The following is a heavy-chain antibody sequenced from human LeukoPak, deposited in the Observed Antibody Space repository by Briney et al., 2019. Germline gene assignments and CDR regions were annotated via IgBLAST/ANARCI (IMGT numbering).Heavy chain of an antibody. V-gene: IGHV3-21*01. CDR1: GFTFSTYT. Sequence: GGSLRLSCAASGFTFSTYTINWVRQAPGKGLEWVSSIRSNGYYIYYAGSVRGRFTISRDNAKNSLYLQMNSLRAEDTALYYCAREGLRTERSDTDAFDIWGQGTMVTVFS. CDR2: IRSNGYYI. D-gene: IGHD3-3*01. CDR3: AREGLRTERSDTDAFDI. J-gene: IGHJ3*02.